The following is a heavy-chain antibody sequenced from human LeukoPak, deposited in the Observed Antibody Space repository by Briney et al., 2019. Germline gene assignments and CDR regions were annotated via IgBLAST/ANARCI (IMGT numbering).Heavy chain of an antibody. D-gene: IGHD6-19*01. V-gene: IGHV3-49*04. CDR1: GFTFGDYA. Sequence: GGSLRLSCTASGFTFGDYAMSWVRQAPGKGLEWVGFIRSRAYGGTTEYAEALISRFTITRDDSKSIANQQMNSLKNENKSVYYCTRYSSGWIAEYFQTCGQGTLVTVSS. CDR2: IRSRAYGGTT. CDR3: TRYSSGWIAEYFQT. J-gene: IGHJ1*01.